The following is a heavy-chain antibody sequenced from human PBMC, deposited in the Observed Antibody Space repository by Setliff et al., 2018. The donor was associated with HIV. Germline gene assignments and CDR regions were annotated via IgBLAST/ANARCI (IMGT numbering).Heavy chain of an antibody. D-gene: IGHD6-6*01. CDR2: INAGTGNT. CDR3: ARGGPYSSSSDTYDF. J-gene: IGHJ4*02. V-gene: IGHV1-3*01. CDR1: GYRFTGFA. Sequence: ASVKVSCKASGYRFTGFAIHWVRQAPGQRFEWMGWINAGTGNTKYSQKFQDRVTISRDNAKNSLYLQMNSLRAEDTAIHYCARGGPYSSSSDTYDFWGQGTLVTVSS.